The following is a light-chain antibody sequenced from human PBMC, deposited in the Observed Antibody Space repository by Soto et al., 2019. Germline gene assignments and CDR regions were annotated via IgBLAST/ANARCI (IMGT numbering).Light chain of an antibody. V-gene: IGKV3-20*01. CDR3: QEYGIPRGT. CDR2: GAS. J-gene: IGKJ1*01. Sequence: LVQFSGAPSSSPEDRATLSCRASQSVSTSYLAWYQQKPGQAPRLLIYGASSRDTGTPDRFSGSGSGTDFTFTIGGLEPEDFALYNSQEYGIPRGTFGQGTKVDI. CDR1: QSVSTSY.